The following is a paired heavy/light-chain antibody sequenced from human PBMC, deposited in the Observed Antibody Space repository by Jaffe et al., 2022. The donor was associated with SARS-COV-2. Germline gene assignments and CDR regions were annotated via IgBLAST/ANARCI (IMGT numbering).Light chain of an antibody. CDR2: GAS. CDR3: QQYGSSLSLT. Sequence: EIVLTQSPGTLSLSPGERATLSCRASQSVSSSYLAWYQQKPGQAPRLLIYGASSRATGIPDRFSGSGSGTDFTLTISRLEPEDFAVYYCQQYGSSLSLTFGGGTKVEIK. CDR1: QSVSSSY. V-gene: IGKV3-20*01. J-gene: IGKJ4*01.
Heavy chain of an antibody. V-gene: IGHV1-8*01. Sequence: QVQLVQSGAEVKKPGASVKVSCKASGYTFTSYDINWVRQATGQGLEWMGWMNPNSGNTGYAQKFQGRVTMTRNTSISTAYMELSSLRSEDTAVYYCAREFHYYDSSGYLYYYYGMDVWGQGTTVTVSS. D-gene: IGHD3-22*01. CDR2: MNPNSGNT. CDR3: AREFHYYDSSGYLYYYYGMDV. CDR1: GYTFTSYD. J-gene: IGHJ6*02.